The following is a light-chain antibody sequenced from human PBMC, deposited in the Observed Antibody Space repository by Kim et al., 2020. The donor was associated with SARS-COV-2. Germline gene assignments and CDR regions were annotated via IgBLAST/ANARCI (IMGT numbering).Light chain of an antibody. CDR2: DVS. CDR3: SSYTSSIGV. V-gene: IGLV2-14*03. Sequence: PGQSITISCTGTSSDVGGYNYVSWYQQHPGKAPKLMIYDVSNRPSGVSNRFSGSKSGNTASLTISGLQAEDEADYYCSSYTSSIGVFGGGTKVTVL. CDR1: SSDVGGYNY. J-gene: IGLJ3*02.